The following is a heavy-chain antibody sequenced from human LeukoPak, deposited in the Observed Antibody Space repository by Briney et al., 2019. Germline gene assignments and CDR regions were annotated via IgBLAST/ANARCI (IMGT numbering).Heavy chain of an antibody. CDR2: ISSSGSTI. V-gene: IGHV3-48*03. D-gene: IGHD3-10*01. Sequence: GGSLRLSCAASGFTFSSYEMNWVRQAPGKGLEWVSYISSSGSTIYYADSVKGRFTISRDNAKNSLYLQMNSLRAEDTAVYYCARDQGSGINYYYYYMDIWGKGTTVTVSS. CDR3: ARDQGSGINYYYYYMDI. J-gene: IGHJ6*03. CDR1: GFTFSSYE.